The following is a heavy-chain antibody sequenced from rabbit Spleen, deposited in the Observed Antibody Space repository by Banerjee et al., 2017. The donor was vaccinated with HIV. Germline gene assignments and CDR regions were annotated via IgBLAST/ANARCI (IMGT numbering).Heavy chain of an antibody. J-gene: IGHJ4*01. CDR3: ARVSETSGWGEDL. CDR1: GFSFSSGHD. CDR2: IYSTIGYT. V-gene: IGHV1S45*01. Sequence: QEQLVESGGGLVQPEGSLTLTCTASGFSFSSGHDMCWVRQAPGKGLEWIGYIYSTIGYTYYASWAKGRFTISKTSSTAVTLQMTSLTVADTATYFCARVSETSGWGEDLWGPGTLVTVS. D-gene: IGHD4-1*01.